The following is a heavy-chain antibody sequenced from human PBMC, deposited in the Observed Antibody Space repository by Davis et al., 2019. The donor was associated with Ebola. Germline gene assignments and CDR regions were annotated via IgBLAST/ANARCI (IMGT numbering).Heavy chain of an antibody. CDR2: ISYSGST. CDR1: GGPISSYY. J-gene: IGHJ4*02. CDR3: AIGGYSGYDYARFFDY. Sequence: PSETLSLTCTVSGGPISSYYWSWIRQPPGKDLEWIGYISYSGSTNYNPSLKSRVTITVDTSNNQFSLKLSSVTAADTAVYYCAIGGYSGYDYARFFDYWGQGTLVTVSS. D-gene: IGHD5-12*01. V-gene: IGHV4-59*01.